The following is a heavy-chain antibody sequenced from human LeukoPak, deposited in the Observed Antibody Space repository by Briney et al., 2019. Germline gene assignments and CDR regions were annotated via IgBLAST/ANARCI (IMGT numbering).Heavy chain of an antibody. Sequence: GGSLRLSCAASGFTFSSYWMSWVRQAPGKGLEWVANIKRDGSEKYYVDSVKGRFTISRDNAKNSLYLQMDSLRAEDTGVYYCARDQVAVPGGDYWGQGTLVTVSS. V-gene: IGHV3-7*04. CDR1: GFTFSSYW. J-gene: IGHJ4*02. CDR3: ARDQVAVPGGDY. D-gene: IGHD6-19*01. CDR2: IKRDGSEK.